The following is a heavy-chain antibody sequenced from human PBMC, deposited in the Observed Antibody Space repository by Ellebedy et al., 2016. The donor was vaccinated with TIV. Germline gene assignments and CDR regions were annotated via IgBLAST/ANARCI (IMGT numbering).Heavy chain of an antibody. CDR2: INHSGST. CDR1: GGSFSGYY. V-gene: IGHV4-34*01. D-gene: IGHD3-10*01. Sequence: SETLSLTXAVYGGSFSGYYWSWIRQPPGKGLEWIGEINHSGSTNYNPSLKSRVTISVDTSKNQFSLKLSSVTAADTAVYYCASLVVRGVIISNWFDPWGQGTLVTVSS. CDR3: ASLVVRGVIISNWFDP. J-gene: IGHJ5*02.